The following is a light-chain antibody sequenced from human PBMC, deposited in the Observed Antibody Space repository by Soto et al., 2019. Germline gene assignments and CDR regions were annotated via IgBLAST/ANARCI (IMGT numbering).Light chain of an antibody. CDR3: QQYASSPLT. Sequence: EIVLTQSPGTLSVSPGERATLSCRASQSVGRNYLAWYQQKPGQGPRLLIYGASSRATDSPDRFSGSGSGTDFTLTISRLEPEDFAVYYCQQYASSPLTFGGGTKVE. J-gene: IGKJ4*01. V-gene: IGKV3-20*01. CDR2: GAS. CDR1: QSVGRNY.